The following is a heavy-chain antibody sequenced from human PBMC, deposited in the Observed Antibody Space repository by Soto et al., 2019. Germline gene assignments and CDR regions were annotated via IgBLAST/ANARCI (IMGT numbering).Heavy chain of an antibody. V-gene: IGHV1-18*01. D-gene: IGHD5-12*01. CDR3: ARGGDVNYYHGMDV. Sequence: QVQLLQSGGEVKKPGASVKLSCTASGYTFTSYGISWVRQAPGQGLEWMGWISAYNGKTNYAQNVQGRVTMTTDTSTRTAYMDLRSLRSDDTAEYYCARGGDVNYYHGMDVWGQGTTVTVSS. J-gene: IGHJ6*02. CDR2: ISAYNGKT. CDR1: GYTFTSYG.